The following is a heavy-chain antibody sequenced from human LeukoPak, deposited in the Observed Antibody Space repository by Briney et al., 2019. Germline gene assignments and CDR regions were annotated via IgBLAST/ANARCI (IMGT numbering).Heavy chain of an antibody. CDR1: GGSFSDYS. V-gene: IGHV4-34*01. CDR2: INHSGST. CDR3: AKRGGGSVMRGYIDY. D-gene: IGHD1-26*01. J-gene: IGHJ4*02. Sequence: PSETLSLTCAVYGGSFSDYSWSWIRQPPGKGLEWIGEINHSGSTNYNPSLKSRVTISLDTSKNQFSLNLRSVTAADTAVYYCAKRGGGSVMRGYIDYWGQGTLVTVSS.